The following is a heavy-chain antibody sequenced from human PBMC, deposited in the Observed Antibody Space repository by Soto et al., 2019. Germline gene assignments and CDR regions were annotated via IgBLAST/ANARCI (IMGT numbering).Heavy chain of an antibody. J-gene: IGHJ4*02. CDR1: GFNFAAYT. CDR2: IRRIAYGGTT. CDR3: SRSLAIDFDS. V-gene: IGHV3-49*04. Sequence: PGGSLRLSCSASGFNFAAYTMSLVRLTPGKGLEWVGFIRRIAYGGTTDYAASVKGRFTISRDDSRKIVYLQMSRLKIEGTAVYYCSRSLAIDFDSWGQGTLVTVS.